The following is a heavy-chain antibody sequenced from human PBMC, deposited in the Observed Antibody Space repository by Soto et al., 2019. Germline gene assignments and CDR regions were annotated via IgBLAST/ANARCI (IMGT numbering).Heavy chain of an antibody. CDR3: PGQRGEYSSGASDY. Sequence: ASVKVSCKASGYTFTSYGISWVRQAPGKGLEWMGWISAYNGNTNYAQKLQGRVTMTTDTSTSTAYMELRSLTQDDTAGYPFPGQRGEYSSGASDYCGQGTLVNVS. CDR1: GYTFTSYG. J-gene: IGHJ4*02. CDR2: ISAYNGNT. D-gene: IGHD6-19*01. V-gene: IGHV1-18*04.